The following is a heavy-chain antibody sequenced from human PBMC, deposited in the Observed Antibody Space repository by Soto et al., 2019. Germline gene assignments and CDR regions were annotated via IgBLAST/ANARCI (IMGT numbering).Heavy chain of an antibody. CDR3: ARDQRIAMIVVVTDAFDI. Sequence: ASVKVSCKASGYTFTRYGISWLRQAPGQGLEWMGWISAYNGNTNYAQKLQGRVTMTTDTSTSTAYMELRSLRSDDTAVYYCARDQRIAMIVVVTDAFDIWGQGTMVTVSS. J-gene: IGHJ3*02. CDR1: GYTFTRYG. CDR2: ISAYNGNT. V-gene: IGHV1-18*01. D-gene: IGHD3-22*01.